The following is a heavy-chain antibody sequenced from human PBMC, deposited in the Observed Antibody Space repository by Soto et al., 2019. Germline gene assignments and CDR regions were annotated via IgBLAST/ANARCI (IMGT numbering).Heavy chain of an antibody. V-gene: IGHV3-23*01. CDR1: GFTFSSYA. CDR3: AKDPWAYYDILTGFSPWFDP. Sequence: GGSLRLSCAASGFTFSSYAMSWVRQAPGKGLEWVSAISGSGGSTYYADFVKGRFTISRDNSKNTLYLQMNSLRAEDTAVYYCAKDPWAYYDILTGFSPWFDPWGQGTLVTVSS. J-gene: IGHJ5*02. D-gene: IGHD3-9*01. CDR2: ISGSGGST.